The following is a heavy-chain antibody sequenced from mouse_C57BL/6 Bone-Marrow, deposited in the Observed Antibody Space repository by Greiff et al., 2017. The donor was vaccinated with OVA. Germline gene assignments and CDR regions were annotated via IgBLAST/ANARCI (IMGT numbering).Heavy chain of an antibody. V-gene: IGHV1-19*01. Sequence: EVQLQQSGPVLVKPGASVKMSCKASGYTFTDYYMNWVKQSHGKSLEWIGVINPYNGGTSYNQKFKGKATLTVDKSSSTAYMELNSLTSEDSAVYYCARGATVVANFDYWGQGTTLTVSS. CDR1: GYTFTDYY. CDR3: ARGATVVANFDY. CDR2: INPYNGGT. J-gene: IGHJ2*01. D-gene: IGHD1-1*01.